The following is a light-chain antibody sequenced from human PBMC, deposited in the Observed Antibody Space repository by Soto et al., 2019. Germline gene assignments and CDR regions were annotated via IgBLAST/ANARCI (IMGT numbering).Light chain of an antibody. J-gene: IGKJ4*01. V-gene: IGKV3-20*01. CDR2: GAS. Sequence: EIVLTQSPGTLSLSPGERATLSCRASQSVTSSYLAWYQQRPGQAPRLLIYGASSRATGIPDRFSGSGSVTDSTLTISRLEPEDFAVYYCLQCGTSPLTFGGGTKLEIK. CDR3: LQCGTSPLT. CDR1: QSVTSSY.